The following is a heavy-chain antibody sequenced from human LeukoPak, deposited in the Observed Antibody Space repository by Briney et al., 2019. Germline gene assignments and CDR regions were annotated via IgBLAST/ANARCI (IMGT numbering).Heavy chain of an antibody. Sequence: SVKVSCKASGGTFSSYAISWVRQAPGQGLEWMGGIIPILGTANYAQKFQGRVTITADESTSTAYMELSSLRSEDTAVYYCAREFLNLRYCSSTSCPGTFDYWGQGTLVTVSS. J-gene: IGHJ4*02. CDR3: AREFLNLRYCSSTSCPGTFDY. D-gene: IGHD2-2*01. CDR2: IIPILGTA. V-gene: IGHV1-69*13. CDR1: GGTFSSYA.